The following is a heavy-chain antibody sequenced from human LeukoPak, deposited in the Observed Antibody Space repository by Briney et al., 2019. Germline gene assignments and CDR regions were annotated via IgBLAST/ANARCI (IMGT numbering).Heavy chain of an antibody. Sequence: GASVKVSCKASGYTFTNYGISWVRQAPGQGLEWMGWISAYNANTNYAQNLQGRVTMTTETSTSTAYMELRSLRSDDTAVYYCARDADSSWGNYYYYMDVWGEGTTVTVSS. J-gene: IGHJ6*03. CDR3: ARDADSSWGNYYYYMDV. CDR2: ISAYNANT. V-gene: IGHV1-18*01. D-gene: IGHD6-13*01. CDR1: GYTFTNYG.